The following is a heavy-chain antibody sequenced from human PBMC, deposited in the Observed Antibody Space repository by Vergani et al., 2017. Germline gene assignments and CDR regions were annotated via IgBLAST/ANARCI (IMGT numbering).Heavy chain of an antibody. CDR1: GFTVSSNY. V-gene: IGHV3-53*01. J-gene: IGHJ3*02. CDR3: ARVIMVGARNDAFDI. Sequence: EVQLVESGGGLIQPGGSLRLSCAASGFTVSSNYMSWVRQAPGKGVEWVSVIYSGGSTYYADSVKGRFTIARDNSKNTLYLQMNSLRAEDTAVYYCARVIMVGARNDAFDIWGQGTMVTVSS. D-gene: IGHD1-26*01. CDR2: IYSGGST.